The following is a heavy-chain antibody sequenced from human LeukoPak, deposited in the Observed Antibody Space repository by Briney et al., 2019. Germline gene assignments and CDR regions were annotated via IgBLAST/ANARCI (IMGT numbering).Heavy chain of an antibody. CDR2: IKQDGSEK. CDR3: ARDLVTRVDY. Sequence: LGGSLRLSCVASSFTFSNYAMHWVRQAPGKGLEWVANIKQDGSEKYYVDSVKGRFTISRDNAKNSLYLQMNSLRAEDTAVYYCARDLVTRVDYWGQGTLVTVSS. CDR1: SFTFSNYA. D-gene: IGHD2-21*02. V-gene: IGHV3-7*01. J-gene: IGHJ4*02.